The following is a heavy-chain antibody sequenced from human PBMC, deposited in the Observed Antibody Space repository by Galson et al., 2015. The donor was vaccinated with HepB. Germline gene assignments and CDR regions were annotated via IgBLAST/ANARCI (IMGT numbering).Heavy chain of an antibody. Sequence: SLRLSCAASGFDFDDYAMHWVRQAPGKGLEWVSGISWRSGSIHYTDSVKGRFTISRDNGGNSLHLQMNNLKTEDTALYYCAKGAEGIAVEYYIDFWGQGTLVTVSS. D-gene: IGHD6-19*01. CDR2: ISWRSGSI. J-gene: IGHJ4*02. CDR1: GFDFDDYA. CDR3: AKGAEGIAVEYYIDF. V-gene: IGHV3-9*01.